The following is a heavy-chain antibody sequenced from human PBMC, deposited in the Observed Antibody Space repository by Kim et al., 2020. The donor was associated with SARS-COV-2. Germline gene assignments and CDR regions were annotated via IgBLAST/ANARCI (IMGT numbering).Heavy chain of an antibody. J-gene: IGHJ4*02. Sequence: GGSLRLSCAASGFSVSTSCMSWVRHAPGKGLEWVSVLCSAGSTSYADSVKGRFTISRDDSRNTLYLQMNSLRVEDTAVYYCAGSQGDYWGQGTLVTVSS. CDR3: AGSQGDY. V-gene: IGHV3-53*01. CDR2: LCSAGST. CDR1: GFSVSTSC.